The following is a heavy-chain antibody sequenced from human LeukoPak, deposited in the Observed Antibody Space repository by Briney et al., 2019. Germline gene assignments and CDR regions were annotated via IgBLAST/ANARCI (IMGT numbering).Heavy chain of an antibody. CDR2: ISGSGGST. CDR1: GFTFSGYA. J-gene: IGHJ4*02. Sequence: PGVSLRLSCAASGFTFSGYALSWVRQAPGKGLEWVSAISGSGGSTYYADSVKGRFTISRDNSKNTLYLQMKSLRADDTAVYYCAKDTRGYSYGPYFFDYWGQGTLVTVSS. D-gene: IGHD5-18*01. V-gene: IGHV3-23*01. CDR3: AKDTRGYSYGPYFFDY.